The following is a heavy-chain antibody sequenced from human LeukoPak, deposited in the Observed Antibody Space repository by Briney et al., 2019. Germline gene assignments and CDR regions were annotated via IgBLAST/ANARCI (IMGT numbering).Heavy chain of an antibody. CDR1: GGSVSSGSYY. CDR3: ASWSVGIAAAGDYFDY. CDR2: IYYSGST. J-gene: IGHJ4*02. D-gene: IGHD6-13*01. Sequence: PSETLSLTCTVSGGSVSSGSYYWSWIRQPPGKGLEWIGYIYYSGSTNYNPSLKSRVTISVDTSKNQFSLKLSSVTAADTAVYYCASWSVGIAAAGDYFDYWGQGTLVTVSS. V-gene: IGHV4-61*01.